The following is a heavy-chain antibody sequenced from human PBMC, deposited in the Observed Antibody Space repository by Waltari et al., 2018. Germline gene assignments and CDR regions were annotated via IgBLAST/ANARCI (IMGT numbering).Heavy chain of an antibody. CDR3: AKGRPSTGYYYYYMDV. CDR2: ISGSGGST. V-gene: IGHV3-23*04. J-gene: IGHJ6*03. CDR1: GFTFSSYA. D-gene: IGHD4-17*01. Sequence: EVQLVESGGGLVQPGGSLRLSCAASGFTFSSYAMSWFRQAPGKGLEWVSAISGSGGSTYYADSVKGRFTISRDNSKNTLYLQMNSLRAEDTAVYYCAKGRPSTGYYYYYMDVWGKGTTVTVSS.